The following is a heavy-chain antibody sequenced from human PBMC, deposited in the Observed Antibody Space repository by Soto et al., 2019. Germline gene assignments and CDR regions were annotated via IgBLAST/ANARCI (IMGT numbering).Heavy chain of an antibody. J-gene: IGHJ4*02. Sequence: ETLSLTCAVYGGSFSGYYWSWIRQPPGKGLEWIGEINHSGSTNYNPSLKSRVTISVDTSKNQFSLKLSSVTAADTAVYYCVTLRTYYYDSSGYYSYWGQGTLVTVSS. CDR3: VTLRTYYYDSSGYYSY. CDR2: INHSGST. V-gene: IGHV4-34*01. CDR1: GGSFSGYY. D-gene: IGHD3-22*01.